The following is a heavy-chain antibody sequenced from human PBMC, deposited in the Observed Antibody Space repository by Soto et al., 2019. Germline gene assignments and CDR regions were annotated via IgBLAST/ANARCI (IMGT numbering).Heavy chain of an antibody. J-gene: IGHJ4*02. V-gene: IGHV3-23*01. CDR2: ISGSGGGT. Sequence: PGGSLRLSCAASGFTFSNFAMTWVRQAPGKGLEWVSTISGSGGGTYYADSMKGRFTISRDNSKNTLYLQMYSLRVEDTAVYYCARESDHWGQGTLVTVSS. CDR3: ARESDH. CDR1: GFTFSNFA.